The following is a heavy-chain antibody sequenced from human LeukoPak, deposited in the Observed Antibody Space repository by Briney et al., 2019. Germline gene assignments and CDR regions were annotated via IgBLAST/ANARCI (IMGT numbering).Heavy chain of an antibody. CDR3: ARDQGGIVVVPAAIDY. CDR2: IKQDGSEK. Sequence: GGSLRLSCAASGFTFGSYWMSWVRQAPGKGLEWVANIKQDGSEKYYVDSVKGRFTISRDNAKNSLYLQMNSLRAEDTAVYYCARDQGGIVVVPAAIDYWGRGTLVTVSS. CDR1: GFTFGSYW. V-gene: IGHV3-7*03. D-gene: IGHD2-2*01. J-gene: IGHJ4*02.